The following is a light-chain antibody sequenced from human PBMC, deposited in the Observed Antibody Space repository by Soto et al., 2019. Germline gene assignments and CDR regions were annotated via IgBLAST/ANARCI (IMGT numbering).Light chain of an antibody. CDR1: QSVSYTSNHKNY. J-gene: IGKJ1*01. V-gene: IGKV4-1*01. CDR3: QQYYTALWT. Sequence: DIVMTQSPDSLTVSLGERATINCKSNQSVSYTSNHKNYLAWYQQKPGQPPKLLIYWASTRQSGVPDRFSGSGSGTDFTLTISSLQAEDVAVYYCQQYYTALWTFGQGTKVDIK. CDR2: WAS.